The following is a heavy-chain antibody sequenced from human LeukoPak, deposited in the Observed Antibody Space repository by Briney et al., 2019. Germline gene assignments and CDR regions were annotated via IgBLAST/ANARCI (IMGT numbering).Heavy chain of an antibody. V-gene: IGHV4-59*12. Sequence: SSETLSLTCTVSLDSTTSNFWSWVRQRPGKGLEWIGEIHRSGSPNYNPSLQSRVTISIDRSRNQVVLELSSVTAADTAVYYCAREILGGFNPGAYWGQGTLVTVSS. CDR1: LDSTTSNF. D-gene: IGHD1-14*01. CDR3: AREILGGFNPGAY. J-gene: IGHJ4*02. CDR2: IHRSGSP.